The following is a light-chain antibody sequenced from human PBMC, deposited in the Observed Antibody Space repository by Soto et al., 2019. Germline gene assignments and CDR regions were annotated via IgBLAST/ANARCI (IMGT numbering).Light chain of an antibody. CDR2: EVS. Sequence: QSVLTQPASVSGSPGQSITISCTGTSSDVGGYNYVSWYQQHPGKAPKLMIYEVSNRPSGVSNRFSGSKSGNTASLTISGLQAEDEADYYCSSYKSSSTPLFGTGTKVTLL. CDR3: SSYKSSSTPL. V-gene: IGLV2-14*01. J-gene: IGLJ1*01. CDR1: SSDVGGYNY.